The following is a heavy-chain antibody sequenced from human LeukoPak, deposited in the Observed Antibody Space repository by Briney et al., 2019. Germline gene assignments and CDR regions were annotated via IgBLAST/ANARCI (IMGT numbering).Heavy chain of an antibody. Sequence: GGSLRLSCAASGFTFSSYAMSWVRQAPGRVLEWVSTISGSGDSTYYADSVKGRFTISRDNSKNTLYLQMNSLRAEDTAVYYCAKDDVDYGLGSSGAFDIWGQGTMVTVSS. CDR2: ISGSGDST. CDR3: AKDDVDYGLGSSGAFDI. V-gene: IGHV3-23*01. D-gene: IGHD3-10*01. CDR1: GFTFSSYA. J-gene: IGHJ3*02.